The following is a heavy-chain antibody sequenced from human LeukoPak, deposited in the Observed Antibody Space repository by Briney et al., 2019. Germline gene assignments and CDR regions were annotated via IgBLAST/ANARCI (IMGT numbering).Heavy chain of an antibody. J-gene: IGHJ5*02. V-gene: IGHV1-46*01. CDR2: ITPSGGST. CDR1: GYTFTTYY. Sequence: ASVKVSCKASGYTFTTYYMHWVRQAPGQGLEWMGLITPSGGSTSYAQKFQGRVTMTRDMSTSTVYMDLSSLRSEDTAVYYCARDRYASGSYYNPNNCFDPWGQGTLVTVSS. CDR3: ARDRYASGSYYNPNNCFDP. D-gene: IGHD3-10*01.